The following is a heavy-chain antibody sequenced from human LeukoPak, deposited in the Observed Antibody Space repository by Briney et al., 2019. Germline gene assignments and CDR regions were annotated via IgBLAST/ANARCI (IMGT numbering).Heavy chain of an antibody. D-gene: IGHD3-3*01. Sequence: PSETLSLTCTVSGGSINSNNYYWGWIPNPPGKGLEWIGSIYSSGSAYYNPSLKSRVTISVDTSKNQFSLRLSSVTAADTAVYYCQSRYLEWLLEYWGQGTLVTVSS. CDR3: QSRYLEWLLEY. V-gene: IGHV4-39*01. CDR1: GGSINSNNYY. J-gene: IGHJ4*02. CDR2: IYSSGSA.